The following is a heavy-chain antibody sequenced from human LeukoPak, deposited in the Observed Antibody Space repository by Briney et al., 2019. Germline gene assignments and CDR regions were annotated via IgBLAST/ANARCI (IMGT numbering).Heavy chain of an antibody. J-gene: IGHJ4*02. CDR2: ISSSSSYI. CDR3: ARDLLIAAADIGY. D-gene: IGHD6-13*01. CDR1: GFTFSSYS. Sequence: GGSLRLSCAASGFTFSSYSMNWVRQAPGKGLEWVSSISSSSSYIYYADSVKGRFTISRDNAKNSLYLQMNSLRAEDTAVYYCARDLLIAAADIGYWGQGTLVTVSS. V-gene: IGHV3-21*01.